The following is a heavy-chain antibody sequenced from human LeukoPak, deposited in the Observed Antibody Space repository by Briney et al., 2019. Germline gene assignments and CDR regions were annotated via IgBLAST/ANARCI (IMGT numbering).Heavy chain of an antibody. V-gene: IGHV3-23*01. CDR2: ISGGADRT. Sequence: PGGALRLSCAVSGITFSDYAMAWVRQAPGKRRERVSVISGGADRTYYADSMKGRFTISRDNYKNTLYLQMNSLRAEDTALYYCAKLGCTAIVGYVNYWGQGTLVTVSS. CDR3: AKLGCTAIVGYVNY. J-gene: IGHJ4*02. CDR1: GITFSDYA. D-gene: IGHD2-21*02.